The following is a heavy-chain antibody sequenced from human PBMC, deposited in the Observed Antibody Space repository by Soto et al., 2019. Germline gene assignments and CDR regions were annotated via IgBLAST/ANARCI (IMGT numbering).Heavy chain of an antibody. CDR3: EKYGQGHGSGSYYKLNLLPFVY. CDR2: ISGSGGST. D-gene: IGHD3-10*01. Sequence: EVQLLESGGGLVQPGGSLRLSCAASGFTFSSYAMSWVRQAPGKGLEWVSAISGSGGSTYYADSVKGRFTISRDNSKNTLYLQMNSLRSEDTDVYYCEKYGQGHGSGSYYKLNLLPFVYWGQGTLVTVSS. CDR1: GFTFSSYA. J-gene: IGHJ4*02. V-gene: IGHV3-23*01.